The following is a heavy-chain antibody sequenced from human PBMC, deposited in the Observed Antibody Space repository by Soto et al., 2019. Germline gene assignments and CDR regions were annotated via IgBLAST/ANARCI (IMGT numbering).Heavy chain of an antibody. D-gene: IGHD2-15*01. V-gene: IGHV1-8*01. CDR2: MNPNSGNT. CDR3: AREVAYSLYY. J-gene: IGHJ4*02. CDR1: GYTFTSYD. Sequence: QVQLVQSGAEVKKPGASVKVSCKASGYTFTSYDINWVRQATGQGLEWMGWMNPNSGNTVYAQKFQGRVTMTRNTTISTGYMELGSLRSEDTAVYYWAREVAYSLYYWGQGTLVTVSS.